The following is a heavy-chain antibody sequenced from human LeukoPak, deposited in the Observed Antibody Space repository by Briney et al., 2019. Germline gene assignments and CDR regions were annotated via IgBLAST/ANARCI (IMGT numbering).Heavy chain of an antibody. CDR1: GGSISSYY. J-gene: IGHJ6*02. Sequence: ETLSLTCTVSGGSISSYYWSWIRQPAGKGLEWIGRIYTSGGTNYNPSLKSRVTMSVDTSKNQFSPKLSSVTAADTAVYYCARALTVTTFYYYYGMDVWGQGTTVTVSS. CDR3: ARALTVTTFYYYYGMDV. V-gene: IGHV4-4*07. CDR2: IYTSGGT. D-gene: IGHD4-17*01.